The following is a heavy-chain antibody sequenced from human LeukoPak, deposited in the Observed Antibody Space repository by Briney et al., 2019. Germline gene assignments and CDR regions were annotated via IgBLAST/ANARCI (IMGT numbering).Heavy chain of an antibody. J-gene: IGHJ4*02. D-gene: IGHD3-22*01. Sequence: PGGSLRLSCAASGFTVSNNYMNWVRQAPGKGLEWVSAIYSGGNTYYADSVKGRFTISRDNSKNTLYLQMNSLRAEDTAMYYCARDLKHYYDSSGSGWGQGTLVTVSS. CDR2: IYSGGNT. CDR3: ARDLKHYYDSSGSG. V-gene: IGHV3-53*01. CDR1: GFTVSNNY.